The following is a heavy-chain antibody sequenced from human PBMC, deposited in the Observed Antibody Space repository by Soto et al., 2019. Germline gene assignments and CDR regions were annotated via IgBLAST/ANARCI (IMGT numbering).Heavy chain of an antibody. CDR2: IYYSGST. Sequence: SETLSLTCTVSGGSVSSGSYYWSWIRQPPGKGLEWIGYIYYSGSTNYNPSLKSRVTISVDTSKNQFSLKLSSVSAADTAVYYCARDRSNSPDYFDYWGQGTLVTVSS. CDR1: GGSVSSGSYY. V-gene: IGHV4-61*01. CDR3: ARDRSNSPDYFDY. J-gene: IGHJ4*02. D-gene: IGHD6-6*01.